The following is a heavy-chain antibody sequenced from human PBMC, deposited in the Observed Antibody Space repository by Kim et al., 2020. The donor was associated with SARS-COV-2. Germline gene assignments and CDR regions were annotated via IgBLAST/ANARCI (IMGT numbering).Heavy chain of an antibody. CDR3: ATGIPIFGVVRGPFDY. Sequence: SRKSRVTISVDTSKNQVSLKLSSVTAADTAVYYCATGIPIFGVVRGPFDYWGQGTLVTVSS. J-gene: IGHJ4*02. V-gene: IGHV4-31*02. D-gene: IGHD3-3*01.